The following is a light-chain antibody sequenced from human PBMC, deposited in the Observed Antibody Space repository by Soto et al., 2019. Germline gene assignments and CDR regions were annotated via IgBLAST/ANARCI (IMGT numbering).Light chain of an antibody. CDR2: DAS. CDR3: HQYNTYSQT. CDR1: QSISGW. J-gene: IGKJ1*01. V-gene: IGKV1-5*01. Sequence: DIQMTQSPPTLSASVGDRVTLTCRASQSISGWLAWYQQKPGKAPKLLIYDASTLESGVPSRFSGSGSGTEFTLTLSSLQPEDFATYYCHQYNTYSQTFGQGTKVEI.